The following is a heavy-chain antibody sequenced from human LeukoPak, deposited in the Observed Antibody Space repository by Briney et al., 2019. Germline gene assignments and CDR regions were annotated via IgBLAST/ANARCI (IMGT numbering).Heavy chain of an antibody. D-gene: IGHD3-22*01. CDR3: ARTFYDSSGYGPGY. V-gene: IGHV1-69*05. CDR1: GGTFSSYA. Sequence: SVKVSCKASGGTFSSYAISWVRQAPGQGLEWIGRIIPIFGTANYAQKFQGRVTITTDESTSTAYMELSSLRSEDTAVYYCARTFYDSSGYGPGYWGQGTLIIVSS. J-gene: IGHJ4*02. CDR2: IIPIFGTA.